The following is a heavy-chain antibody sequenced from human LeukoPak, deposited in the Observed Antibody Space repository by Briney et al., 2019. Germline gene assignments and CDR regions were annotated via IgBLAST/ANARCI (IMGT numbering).Heavy chain of an antibody. J-gene: IGHJ3*02. CDR3: ARESSIRDAFDI. D-gene: IGHD6-13*01. CDR1: GYTFTSYG. Sequence: ASVKVSCKSSGYTFTSYGISWVRQAPGQGLEWMGWISAYNGNTNYAQKLQGRVTMTTDTSTSTAYMELRSLRSDDTAAYYCARESSIRDAFDIWGQGTTVTVSS. V-gene: IGHV1-18*01. CDR2: ISAYNGNT.